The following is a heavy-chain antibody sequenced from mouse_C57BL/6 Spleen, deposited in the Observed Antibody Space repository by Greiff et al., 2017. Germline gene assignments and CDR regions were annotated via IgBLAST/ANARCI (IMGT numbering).Heavy chain of an antibody. D-gene: IGHD2-4*01. CDR1: GYTFTSYW. V-gene: IGHV1-55*01. CDR2: IYPGSGST. J-gene: IGHJ3*01. CDR3: ARSYDYVPWFAD. Sequence: VQLQQSGAELVKPGASVKMSCKASGYTFTSYWITWVKQRPGQGLEWIGDIYPGSGSTNYNEKFKSKATLTVDTSSSTAYMQLSSLTSEDSAVYYCARSYDYVPWFADWGQGTLVTVSA.